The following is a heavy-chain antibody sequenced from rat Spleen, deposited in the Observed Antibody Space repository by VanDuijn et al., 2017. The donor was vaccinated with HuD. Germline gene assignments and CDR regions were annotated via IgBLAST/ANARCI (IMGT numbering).Heavy chain of an antibody. J-gene: IGHJ2*01. V-gene: IGHV5-22*01. CDR2: ISYEGNTA. Sequence: EVQLVESGGGLVQPGRSLKLSCAASGFTFSDYYMAWVRQAPKKGLEWVASISYEGNTAFYGDSVKGRFTFSRDNAKSTLYLQMNSLRSEDTATYYCARSIYDYFDYWGQGVMVTVSS. CDR1: GFTFSDYY. CDR3: ARSIYDYFDY. D-gene: IGHD3-8*01.